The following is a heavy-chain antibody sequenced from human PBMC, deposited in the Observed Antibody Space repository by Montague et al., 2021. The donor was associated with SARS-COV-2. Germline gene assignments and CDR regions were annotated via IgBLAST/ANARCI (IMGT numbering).Heavy chain of an antibody. D-gene: IGHD5-24*01. CDR1: GFSLTTSVEA. J-gene: IGHJ3*02. Sequence: VKPTQTLTLTCNFSGFSLTTSVEAVGWIRQPPGKALEWLALIFWHDNTYYSPSLKKRLTITKDTSNNHVSLTLTNMDPVDTGTYYCVRRLSRDGYGMYVFDIWGQGTMVTVSS. CDR2: IFWHDNT. V-gene: IGHV2-5*01. CDR3: VRRLSRDGYGMYVFDI.